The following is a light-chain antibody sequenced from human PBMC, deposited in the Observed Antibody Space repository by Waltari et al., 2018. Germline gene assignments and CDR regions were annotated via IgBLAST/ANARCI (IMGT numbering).Light chain of an antibody. J-gene: IGKJ4*01. CDR1: QDIHSY. CDR2: VAS. Sequence: DIYLTQSPSFLSASVGDRVTIPCRASQDIHSYLAWYQLRPGQAPRLIIYVASKLQSGVPSRFSGSGTGTDFTLTISGLQPEDFVTYYCQHLNSYPLNVDGGTKVEIK. CDR3: QHLNSYPLN. V-gene: IGKV1-9*01.